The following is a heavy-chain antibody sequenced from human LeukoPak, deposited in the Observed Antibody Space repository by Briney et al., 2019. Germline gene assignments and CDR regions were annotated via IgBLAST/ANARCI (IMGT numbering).Heavy chain of an antibody. CDR2: IYSGGDT. CDR3: AREWGYGCGGECFSGIQAYYGMDV. J-gene: IGHJ6*02. Sequence: PSETLSLTCTVSGGSISSSSYYWGWIRQPPGKGLEWVSVIYSGGDTHYADSVKGRFTISRDNSKNTLYLQMNRLRAEDTAIYYCAREWGYGCGGECFSGIQAYYGMDVWGQGTTVTVSS. V-gene: IGHV3-53*01. CDR1: GGSISSSSYY. D-gene: IGHD2-15*01.